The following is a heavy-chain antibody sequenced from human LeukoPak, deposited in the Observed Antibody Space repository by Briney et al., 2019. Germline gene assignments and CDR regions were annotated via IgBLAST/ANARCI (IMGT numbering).Heavy chain of an antibody. CDR3: AKALGGGFGELDY. Sequence: GGSLRLSCAASGFTFYDYAMHWVRHAPGKGLEWVSGISWNSGSIGYADSVKGRFTISRDNAKNSLYLQMNSLRAEDTALYYCAKALGGGFGELDYWGQGTLVTVSS. D-gene: IGHD3-10*01. CDR1: GFTFYDYA. CDR2: ISWNSGSI. J-gene: IGHJ4*02. V-gene: IGHV3-9*01.